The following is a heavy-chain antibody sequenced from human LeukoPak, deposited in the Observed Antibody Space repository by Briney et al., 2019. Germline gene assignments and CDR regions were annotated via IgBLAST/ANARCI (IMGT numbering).Heavy chain of an antibody. V-gene: IGHV4-34*01. CDR3: ARVVRDDAFDI. Sequence: SETLSLTCAVYGGSFSGYYWSWIRQPPGKGLEWIGEINHSGSTNYNPSLKSRVTISVDTSKNQFSLKLSSVTAADTAVYYCARVVRDDAFDIWGQGTMVTVSS. D-gene: IGHD1-26*01. J-gene: IGHJ3*02. CDR1: GGSFSGYY. CDR2: INHSGST.